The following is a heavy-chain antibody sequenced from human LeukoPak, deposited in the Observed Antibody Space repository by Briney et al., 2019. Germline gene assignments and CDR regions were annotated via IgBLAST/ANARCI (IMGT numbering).Heavy chain of an antibody. CDR3: AKDRGALRFLEWLLLDY. CDR1: GSTFSSYA. Sequence: GGSLRLSCAASGSTFSSYAMSWVRQAPGKGLEWVSAISGSGGSTYYADSVKGRFTISRDNSKNTLYLQMNSLRAEDTAVYYCAKDRGALRFLEWLLLDYWGQGTLVTVSS. V-gene: IGHV3-23*01. CDR2: ISGSGGST. D-gene: IGHD3-3*01. J-gene: IGHJ4*02.